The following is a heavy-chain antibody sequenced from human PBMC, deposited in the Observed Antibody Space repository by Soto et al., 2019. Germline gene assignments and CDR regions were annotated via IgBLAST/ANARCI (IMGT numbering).Heavy chain of an antibody. CDR3: ATGPAGYCFTTSCYSYFQH. D-gene: IGHD2-2*01. V-gene: IGHV1-24*01. J-gene: IGHJ1*01. CDR2: FDPEDGET. CDR1: GYTLTELS. Sequence: ASVKVSCKVSGYTLTELSMHWVRQAPGKGLEWMGGFDPEDGETIYAQKFQGRVTMTEDTSTDTACMELTSLRSEDTAVYYCATGPAGYCFTTSCYSYFQHWAQGTLVTVSS.